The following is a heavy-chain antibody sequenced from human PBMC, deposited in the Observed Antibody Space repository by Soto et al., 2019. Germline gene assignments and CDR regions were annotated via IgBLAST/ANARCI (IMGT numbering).Heavy chain of an antibody. Sequence: GGSLRISCAASGFTFSDYAMNWVRQAPGKGLEWVAVISHDGGNKYYADSVKGRFTVSRDNSKNTLYLQMNSLRAEDTALYYFASSFIGTSWSTNDYRGQRTPVTVSS. D-gene: IGHD6-13*01. CDR1: GFTFSDYA. CDR2: ISHDGGNK. J-gene: IGHJ4*02. CDR3: ASSFIGTSWSTNDY. V-gene: IGHV3-30-3*01.